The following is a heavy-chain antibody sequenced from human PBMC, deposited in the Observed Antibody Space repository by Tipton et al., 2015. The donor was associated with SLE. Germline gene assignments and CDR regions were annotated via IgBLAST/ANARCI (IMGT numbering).Heavy chain of an antibody. J-gene: IGHJ2*01. CDR1: GGSISSSSYY. CDR3: ARRETGDEYFDL. CDR2: INHSGST. Sequence: TLSLTCTVSGGSISSSSYYWSWIRQPPGKGLEWIGEINHSGSTNYNPSLKSRVTISVDTSKNQFSLKLSSVTAADTAVYYCARRETGDEYFDLWGRGTLVTVSS. D-gene: IGHD7-27*01. V-gene: IGHV4-39*07.